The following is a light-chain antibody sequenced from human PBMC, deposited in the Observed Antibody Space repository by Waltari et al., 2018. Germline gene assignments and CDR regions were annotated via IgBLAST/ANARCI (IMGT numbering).Light chain of an antibody. CDR1: TGSVANSHY. CDR2: DTS. CDR3: MLSYNGVRV. Sequence: QAVVTQEPSLTVSPGGTVTLTCGSSTGSVANSHYPYWFQQKPGQAPRTRIYDTSNTYSWTPARFSGSLLGGKAALTLSGGQPEDEADYYCMLSYNGVRVFGGGTKLTVL. J-gene: IGLJ2*01. V-gene: IGLV7-46*01.